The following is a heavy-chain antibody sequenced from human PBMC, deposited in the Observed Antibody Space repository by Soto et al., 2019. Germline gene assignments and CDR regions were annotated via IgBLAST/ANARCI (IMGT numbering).Heavy chain of an antibody. V-gene: IGHV4-30-2*01. J-gene: IGHJ5*02. CDR2: IYHSGST. CDR3: ARVPGA. Sequence: QLQLQESGSGLVKPSQTLSLTCAVSGDSISSGGYSWSWIRQPPGKGLDWIPYIYHSGSTYSNPSLKTGPILSVVGPKSLSSMKLCSVTAADTTVYSCARVPGACGQGTLVSVSS. CDR1: GDSISSGGYS.